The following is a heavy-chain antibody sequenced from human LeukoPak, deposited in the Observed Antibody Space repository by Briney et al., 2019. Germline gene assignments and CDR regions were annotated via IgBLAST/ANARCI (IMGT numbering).Heavy chain of an antibody. V-gene: IGHV4-34*01. J-gene: IGHJ4*02. CDR1: GGSFSGYY. Sequence: SETLSLTCAVYGGSFSGYYWSWIRQPPGKGLEWIGEINHSGSTNYNPSLKSRVTISVDTSKNQFSLKLSSVTAADTAVYYCARALSIAARRRGYYFDYWGQGTLVTVSS. CDR3: ARALSIAARRRGYYFDY. D-gene: IGHD6-6*01. CDR2: INHSGST.